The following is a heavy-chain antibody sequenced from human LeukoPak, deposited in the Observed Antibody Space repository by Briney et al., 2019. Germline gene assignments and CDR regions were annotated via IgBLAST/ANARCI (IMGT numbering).Heavy chain of an antibody. CDR1: GFTFSDYE. V-gene: IGHV3-48*03. Sequence: PGGSLRLSCAASGFTFSDYEMNWVRQAPEKGLEWVSYISAGAGVIFYADSVKGRFSITRDNAKNSLFLQMNSLRAEDTAVYYCARVRTRDTLTGYKQELDYWGRGTLVTVSS. CDR2: ISAGAGVI. CDR3: ARVRTRDTLTGYKQELDY. D-gene: IGHD3-9*01. J-gene: IGHJ4*02.